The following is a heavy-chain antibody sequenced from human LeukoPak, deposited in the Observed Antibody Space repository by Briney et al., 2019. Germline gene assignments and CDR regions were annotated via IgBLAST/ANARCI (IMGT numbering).Heavy chain of an antibody. CDR2: IKEDGSEK. J-gene: IGHJ4*02. D-gene: IGHD3-10*01. CDR1: GFTFSNYW. CDR3: ARTIRGY. V-gene: IGHV3-7*01. Sequence: QPGGSLRLSCAASGFTFSNYWMSWVRQAPGMGPEWVANIKEDGSEKYYVDSVKGRFTISRDNAKNSLYLQMNCLRAEDTAVYYCARTIRGYWGQGTLVTVSS.